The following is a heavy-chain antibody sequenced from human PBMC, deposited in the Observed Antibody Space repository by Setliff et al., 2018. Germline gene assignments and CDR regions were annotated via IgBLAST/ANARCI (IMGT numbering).Heavy chain of an antibody. Sequence: PSETLSLTCAVFGDFFTGHYRSWIRQSPGKGLEWIAEITHSGNTNYNPSPSLRSRVTVLVDTSKNQVSLKVKSVTAADTAVYYCARRGVLIVPDAFDIWGQGTMVTVSS. V-gene: IGHV4-34*01. CDR3: ARRGVLIVPDAFDI. D-gene: IGHD2-15*01. J-gene: IGHJ3*02. CDR2: ITHSGNT. CDR1: GDFFTGHY.